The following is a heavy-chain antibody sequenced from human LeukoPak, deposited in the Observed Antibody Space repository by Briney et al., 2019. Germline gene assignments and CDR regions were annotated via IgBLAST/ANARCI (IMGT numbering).Heavy chain of an antibody. D-gene: IGHD3-16*01. CDR1: GGTFSSYA. J-gene: IGHJ4*02. Sequence: VASVNVSCTASGGTFSSYAISWVRQAPGQGLEWLGGIIPIFGTANYAQKFQGRVTITADESTSTAYMELSSLRSEDTAVYYCAREGVYFDYWGQGTLVTVSS. CDR3: AREGVYFDY. CDR2: IIPIFGTA. V-gene: IGHV1-69*13.